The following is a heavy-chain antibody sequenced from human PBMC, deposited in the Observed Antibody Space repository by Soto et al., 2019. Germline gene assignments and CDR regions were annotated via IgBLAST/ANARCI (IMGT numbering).Heavy chain of an antibody. CDR1: GGSISSGGYY. CDR3: ARAGAVPSPGSWFDP. D-gene: IGHD1-1*01. Sequence: QVQLQESGPGLVKPSQTLSLTCTVSGGSISSGGYYWSWIRQHPGKGLEWIGYIYYSGSTYYNPSLTSRVTISVGTSKNQFALKLSSVTAADTAVYYCARAGAVPSPGSWFDPWGQGTLVTVSS. V-gene: IGHV4-31*03. J-gene: IGHJ5*02. CDR2: IYYSGST.